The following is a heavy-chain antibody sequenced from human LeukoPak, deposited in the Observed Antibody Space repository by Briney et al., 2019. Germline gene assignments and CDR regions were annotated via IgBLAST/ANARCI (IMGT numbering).Heavy chain of an antibody. CDR3: ARARYYYDSSGPLDY. Sequence: AASVKVSCKASGYTFTSYGISWVRQAPGQGLEWMGWISAYNGNTNYAQKLQGRVTMTRDTSISTAYMELSSLRSEDTAVYYCARARYYYDSSGPLDYWGQGTLVTVSS. V-gene: IGHV1-18*01. J-gene: IGHJ4*02. D-gene: IGHD3-22*01. CDR2: ISAYNGNT. CDR1: GYTFTSYG.